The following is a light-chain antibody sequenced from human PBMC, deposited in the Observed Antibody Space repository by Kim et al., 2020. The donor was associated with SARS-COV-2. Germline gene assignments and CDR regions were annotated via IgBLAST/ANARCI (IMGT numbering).Light chain of an antibody. CDR2: GAS. J-gene: IGKJ2*01. V-gene: IGKV3-20*01. CDR3: QQYGSSYT. Sequence: LPPGEGSTLSCRASQSVTSSYLAWYQKKPGRAPRLLIYGASSRATGIPDRFSGSGSGTDFTLTISRLEPEDFAVYYCQQYGSSYTFGQGTKLEI. CDR1: QSVTSSY.